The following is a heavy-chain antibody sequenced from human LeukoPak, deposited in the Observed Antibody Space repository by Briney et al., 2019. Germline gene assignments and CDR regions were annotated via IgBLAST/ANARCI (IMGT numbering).Heavy chain of an antibody. CDR2: VNQDGSKN. CDR1: ESTFNIYC. J-gene: IGHJ4*01. V-gene: IGHV3-7*01. CDR3: ARERITINGDYFDN. D-gene: IGHD3-10*01. Sequence: PGGSLRLSCAASESTFNIYCMTWVRQAPGKGQEWVANVNQDGSKNDYVDSVKGRFIISRDNGKNSLFLQMNSLTVADTAMYYCARERITINGDYFDNWGQGTLVSVSS.